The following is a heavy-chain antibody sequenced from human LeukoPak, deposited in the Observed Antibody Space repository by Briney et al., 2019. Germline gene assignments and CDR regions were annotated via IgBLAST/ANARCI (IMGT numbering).Heavy chain of an antibody. D-gene: IGHD6-19*01. V-gene: IGHV4-59*12. Sequence: SETLSLTCTVSGGSISTYYWSWIRQPPGKGLEWIGYIHYSGSTNYNPSLKSRVAISVDNSKNQFSLNLSSVTAADTAVYYCAGKYSSGWYRWYIDLWGRGTLVTVSS. J-gene: IGHJ2*01. CDR3: AGKYSSGWYRWYIDL. CDR2: IHYSGST. CDR1: GGSISTYY.